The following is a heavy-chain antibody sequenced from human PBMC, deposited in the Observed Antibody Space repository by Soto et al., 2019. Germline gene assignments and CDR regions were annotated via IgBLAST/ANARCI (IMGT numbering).Heavy chain of an antibody. CDR2: INPSGGST. D-gene: IGHD2-8*01. CDR1: GYTFTSYY. Sequence: QVQLVQSGAEVKKPGASVKISCKASGYTFTSYYMHWVRQAPGQGLEWMGIINPSGGSTNYAQKLQITVAGARDTSTSTVYMELNSLRSEDTAVYYCARPPYPGCINAVCYPLDYWGQGTLVTVSS. J-gene: IGHJ4*02. V-gene: IGHV1-46*01. CDR3: ARPPYPGCINAVCYPLDY.